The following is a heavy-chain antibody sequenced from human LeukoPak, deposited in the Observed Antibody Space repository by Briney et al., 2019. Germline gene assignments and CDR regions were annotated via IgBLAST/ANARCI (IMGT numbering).Heavy chain of an antibody. Sequence: PGGSLRLSCAASGFTFSSYAMSWVRQAPGKGLEWVSAISGSGGSTYYADSVKGRFTISRDNSKNTLYLQMNSLRAEDTAVYYCAEDHYYDSSGYYYGDYWGQGTLVTVSS. J-gene: IGHJ4*02. CDR3: AEDHYYDSSGYYYGDY. V-gene: IGHV3-23*01. CDR2: ISGSGGST. CDR1: GFTFSSYA. D-gene: IGHD3-22*01.